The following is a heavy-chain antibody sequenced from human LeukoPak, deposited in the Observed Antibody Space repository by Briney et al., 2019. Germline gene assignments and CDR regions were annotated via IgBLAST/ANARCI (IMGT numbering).Heavy chain of an antibody. CDR2: ITSGSTI. CDR1: GFTFSSYE. J-gene: IGHJ4*02. Sequence: GGSLRLSCAASGFTFSSYEMKWVRQAPGRGLEWVSYITSGSTIYYADSVKGRFTISRDNAQNSLYLQMNGLRGEDTAVYYCARKYYYDSSGYIDYWGQGTLVTVSS. CDR3: ARKYYYDSSGYIDY. V-gene: IGHV3-48*03. D-gene: IGHD3-22*01.